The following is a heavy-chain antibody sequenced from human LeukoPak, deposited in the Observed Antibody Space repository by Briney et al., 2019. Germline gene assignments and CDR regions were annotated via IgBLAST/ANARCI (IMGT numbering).Heavy chain of an antibody. V-gene: IGHV1-24*01. CDR3: ARAGVWASSDTSGYHNGAFDI. CDR1: GYTLTELS. CDR2: FDPEDGET. D-gene: IGHD3-22*01. Sequence: GASVNVSPKVSGYTLTELSMHWVRQAPGKGLEWMGGFDPEDGETIYAQKFQGRVTMTEDTSTDTAYMELSNLRSDDTAVYYCARAGVWASSDTSGYHNGAFDIWGQGTMVTVSS. J-gene: IGHJ3*02.